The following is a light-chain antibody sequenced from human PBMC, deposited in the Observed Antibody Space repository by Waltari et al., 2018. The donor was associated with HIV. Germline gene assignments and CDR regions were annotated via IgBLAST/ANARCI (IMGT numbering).Light chain of an antibody. V-gene: IGLV4-69*01. CDR1: SGHSSYA. J-gene: IGLJ2*01. CDR2: LNSDGSH. CDR3: QTWDTGIQV. Sequence: QLVLTQSPSASASLGASVKLTCTLSSGHSSYAIAWHQQQPEKGPRYLMKLNSDGSHRKGDGIPYRFSGSSSGAERYLTISSLQSEDEADYYCQTWDTGIQVFGGGTKLTVL.